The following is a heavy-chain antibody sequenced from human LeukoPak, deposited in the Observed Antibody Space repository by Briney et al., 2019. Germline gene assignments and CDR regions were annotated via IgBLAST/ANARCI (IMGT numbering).Heavy chain of an antibody. CDR1: GYTFTSYY. D-gene: IGHD3-22*01. V-gene: IGHV3-23*01. CDR2: ISGSGGST. Sequence: SCKASGYTFTSYYMHWVRQAPGKGLEWVSAISGSGGSTYYADSVKGRFTISRDNSKNTLYLQMSSLRAEDTAVYYCAKDAYYYDSSSYYTFPDYWGQGTLVTVSS. CDR3: AKDAYYYDSSSYYTFPDY. J-gene: IGHJ4*02.